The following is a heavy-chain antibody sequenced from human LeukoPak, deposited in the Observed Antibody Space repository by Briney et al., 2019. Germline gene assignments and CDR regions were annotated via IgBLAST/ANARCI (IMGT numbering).Heavy chain of an antibody. CDR3: ARHYTGPHYYFDY. CDR2: ISSSSSYI. Sequence: GGSLRLSCAASGFTFSSYSMNWVRQAPGKGLEWVSSISSSSSYIYYADSVKGRFTISRDNAKNSLYLQMNSLRAEDTAVYYCARHYTGPHYYFDYWGQGTLVTVSS. CDR1: GFTFSSYS. D-gene: IGHD3-10*01. J-gene: IGHJ4*02. V-gene: IGHV3-21*01.